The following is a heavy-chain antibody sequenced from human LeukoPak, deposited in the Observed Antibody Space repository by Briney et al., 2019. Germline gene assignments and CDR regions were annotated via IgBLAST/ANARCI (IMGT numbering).Heavy chain of an antibody. CDR2: MNPNSGNT. J-gene: IGHJ6*03. CDR1: GYTFTSYD. V-gene: IGHV1-8*03. D-gene: IGHD2-2*01. Sequence: ASVKVSCKASGYTFTSYDINWVRQATGQGLEWMGWMNPNSGNTGYAQKFQGRVTITRNTSISTAYMELSSLRSEDTAVYYCARGRKLVVVPAAPRKEYYYYMDVWGKGTRSPSP. CDR3: ARGRKLVVVPAAPRKEYYYYMDV.